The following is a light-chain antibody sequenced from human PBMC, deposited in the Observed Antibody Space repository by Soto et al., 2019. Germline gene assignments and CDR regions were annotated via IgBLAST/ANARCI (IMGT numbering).Light chain of an antibody. CDR3: QQYDSSPLT. Sequence: DIVLTQFPGTLSLSPGERATLSRRASRPISSNYLAWYQRKPGQAPRLLIYLTSRRATGIPDRFSGSGSGTDFTLTISRLEPEDFAVYYCQQYDSSPLTFGGGTKVEI. V-gene: IGKV3-20*01. CDR2: LTS. J-gene: IGKJ4*01. CDR1: RPISSNY.